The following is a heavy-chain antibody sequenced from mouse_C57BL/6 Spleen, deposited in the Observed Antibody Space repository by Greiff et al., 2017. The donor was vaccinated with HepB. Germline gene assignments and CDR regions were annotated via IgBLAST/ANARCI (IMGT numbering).Heavy chain of an antibody. CDR3: ARGRYYGSSYGY. CDR1: GYTFTDYY. J-gene: IGHJ2*01. Sequence: VQLQQSGPVLVKPGASVKMSCKASGYTFTDYYMNWVKQSHGKSLEWIGVINPYNGGTSYNQKFKGKATLTVDKSSSTAYMELNSLTSEDSAVYYCARGRYYGSSYGYWGQGTTLTVSS. V-gene: IGHV1-19*01. D-gene: IGHD1-1*01. CDR2: INPYNGGT.